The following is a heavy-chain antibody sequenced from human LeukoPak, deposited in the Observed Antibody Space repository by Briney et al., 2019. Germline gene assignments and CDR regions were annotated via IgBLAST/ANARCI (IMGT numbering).Heavy chain of an antibody. Sequence: GGSLRLSCAASGSTFSAYATNWVREAPGKGLEWVSSVSSTGSNTYCADSVKGRFTISRDSAKNSVYLQMYSLRPEDTAMYYCARGRDGYPYNFRGQGTLVTVSS. V-gene: IGHV3-21*01. CDR3: ARGRDGYPYNF. CDR1: GSTFSAYA. J-gene: IGHJ4*02. CDR2: VSSTGSNT. D-gene: IGHD1-1*01.